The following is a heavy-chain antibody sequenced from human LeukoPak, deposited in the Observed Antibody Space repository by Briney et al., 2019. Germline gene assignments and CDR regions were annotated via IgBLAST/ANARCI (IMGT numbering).Heavy chain of an antibody. D-gene: IGHD6-13*01. J-gene: IGHJ3*02. CDR3: ARAVAAAAGNDAFDI. V-gene: IGHV3-66*01. CDR1: GFTVSSNY. CDR2: IYSGGST. Sequence: GGSLSLSCAASGFTVSSNYMSWVRQAPGKGLEWVSVIYSGGSTYYADSVKGRFTISRDNSKNTLYLQMNSLRAEDTAVYYCARAVAAAAGNDAFDIWGQGTMVTVSS.